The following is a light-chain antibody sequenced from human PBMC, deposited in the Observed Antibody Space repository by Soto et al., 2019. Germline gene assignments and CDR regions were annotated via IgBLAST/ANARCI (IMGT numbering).Light chain of an antibody. V-gene: IGLV1-51*01. Sequence: QSVLTQPPSVSAAPGQTVTISCSGSSSNIGNNYVSWYQHLPGTAPNLLIYDNNERPSGIPDRFSGSKSGTSATLGITGLQTGDEADYYCGTWDTSLSAVVFGGGTKLTVL. CDR1: SSNIGNNY. CDR2: DNN. CDR3: GTWDTSLSAVV. J-gene: IGLJ2*01.